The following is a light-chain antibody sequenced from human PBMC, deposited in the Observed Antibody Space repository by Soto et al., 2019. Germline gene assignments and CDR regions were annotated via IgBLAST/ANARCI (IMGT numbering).Light chain of an antibody. CDR2: KAS. V-gene: IGKV1-5*03. CDR3: QQYKTHSGFT. J-gene: IGKJ3*01. Sequence: DIQMTQSPSTLSASVGDRVTITCRASQSISSWLAWYQQKPGKAPKLLIYKASSLESGVPSRFSGSGSGTEFTLTISSLQPDDFATYYCQQYKTHSGFTFGPGTKVDIK. CDR1: QSISSW.